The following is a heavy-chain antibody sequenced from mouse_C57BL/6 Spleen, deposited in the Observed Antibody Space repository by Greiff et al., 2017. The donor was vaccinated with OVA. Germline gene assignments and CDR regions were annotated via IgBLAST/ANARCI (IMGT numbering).Heavy chain of an antibody. J-gene: IGHJ2*01. CDR1: GYTFTDYY. V-gene: IGHV1-26*01. Sequence: EVQLQQSGPELVKPGASVKISCKASGYTFTDYYMNWVKQSHGKSLEWIGDINPNNGGTSYNQKFKGKATLTVDKSSSTAYMELRSLTSEDSAVYYCARGGYPYDFDYWGQGTTLTGSS. CDR3: ARGGYPYDFDY. D-gene: IGHD2-2*01. CDR2: INPNNGGT.